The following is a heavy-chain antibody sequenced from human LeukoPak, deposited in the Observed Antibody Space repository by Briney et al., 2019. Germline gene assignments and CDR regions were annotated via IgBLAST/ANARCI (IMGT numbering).Heavy chain of an antibody. V-gene: IGHV4-59*11. CDR3: GRDALVGYFSYYYMDV. Sequence: SETLSLTCTVSGGSISSHYWTWIRQSPVKGLEWIGDISNSGSTSYNPSFKSRVTISIDTSKNQFSLKLSSVTAADTAVYYCGRDALVGYFSYYYMDVWGKGTTVTVSS. J-gene: IGHJ6*03. CDR1: GGSISSHY. CDR2: ISNSGST. D-gene: IGHD2-15*01.